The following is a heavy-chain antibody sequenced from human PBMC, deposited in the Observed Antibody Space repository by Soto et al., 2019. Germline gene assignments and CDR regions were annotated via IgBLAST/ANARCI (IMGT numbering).Heavy chain of an antibody. V-gene: IGHV1-2*04. CDR2: INPNSGGT. CDR3: AREFIVGATTCAFDI. CDR1: GYTFTGYY. D-gene: IGHD1-26*01. Sequence: ASVKVSCKASGYTFTGYYMHWVRQAPGQGLEWMGWINPNSGGTNYAQKFQGWVTMTRDTSISTAYMELSRLRSDDTAVYYCAREFIVGATTCAFDIWGQGTMVTVSS. J-gene: IGHJ3*02.